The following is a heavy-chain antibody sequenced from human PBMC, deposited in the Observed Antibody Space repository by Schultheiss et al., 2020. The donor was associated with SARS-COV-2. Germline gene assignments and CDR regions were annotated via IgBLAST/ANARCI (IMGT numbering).Heavy chain of an antibody. CDR3: ARDRGFGDERIYYYYGMDV. CDR1: GFTFSSYG. CDR2: ISSSSSNI. J-gene: IGHJ6*02. D-gene: IGHD3-10*01. Sequence: GGSLRLSCAASGFTFSSYGMNWVRQAPGKGLEWVSSISSSSSNIYYADSVKGRFTISRDNAKNSLYLQMNSLRAEDTALYHCARDRGFGDERIYYYYGMDVWGQGTTVTVSS. V-gene: IGHV3-21*04.